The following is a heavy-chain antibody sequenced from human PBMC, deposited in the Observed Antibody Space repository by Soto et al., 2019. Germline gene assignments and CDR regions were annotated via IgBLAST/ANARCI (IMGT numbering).Heavy chain of an antibody. CDR1: GGTFSSYA. CDR3: ARAGVDTAMVSNYYYYGIDV. Sequence: SVKVSCKASGGTFSSYAISWVRQAPGQGLEWMGGIIPIFGTANYAQKFQGRVTITADESTSTAYMELSSLRSEDTAVYYCARAGVDTAMVSNYYYYGIDVWGQGTTVTVSS. V-gene: IGHV1-69*13. J-gene: IGHJ6*02. CDR2: IIPIFGTA. D-gene: IGHD5-18*01.